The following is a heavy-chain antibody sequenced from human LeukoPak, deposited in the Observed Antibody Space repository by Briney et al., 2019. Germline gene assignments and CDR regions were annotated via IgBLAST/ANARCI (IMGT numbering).Heavy chain of an antibody. Sequence: GGSLRLSCAASEFTFSRYGMNWVRQAPGKGLEWVAVISYDGSNKHYADSVKGRFTISRDNPNNTLYIQMNNLRVEDTAVYYCAKDRGRMSSVGYGMDAWGPGTTVTVSS. CDR2: ISYDGSNK. V-gene: IGHV3-30*18. D-gene: IGHD3-10*01. J-gene: IGHJ6*02. CDR1: EFTFSRYG. CDR3: AKDRGRMSSVGYGMDA.